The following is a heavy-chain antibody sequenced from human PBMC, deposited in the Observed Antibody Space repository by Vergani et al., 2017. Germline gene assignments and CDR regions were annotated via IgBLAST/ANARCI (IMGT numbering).Heavy chain of an antibody. CDR3: ARALSITMVRGVIPDYFDY. V-gene: IGHV1-46*01. CDR2: INPSGGST. J-gene: IGHJ4*02. CDR1: GYTFTSYY. D-gene: IGHD3-10*01. Sequence: QVQLVQSGAEVKKPGASVKVSCKASGYTFTSYYMHWVRQAPGQGLEWMGIINPSGGSTSYAQKFQGRVTMTRDTSTSTVYMELSSLRSEDTAVYYCARALSITMVRGVIPDYFDYWGQGTLVTVSS.